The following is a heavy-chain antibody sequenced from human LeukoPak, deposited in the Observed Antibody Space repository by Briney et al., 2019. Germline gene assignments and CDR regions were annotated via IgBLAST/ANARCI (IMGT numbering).Heavy chain of an antibody. CDR1: DGSFSGYY. V-gene: IGHV4-59*01. D-gene: IGHD7-27*01. CDR3: AREALGIDY. Sequence: SETLSLTCAVYDGSFSGYYWSWIRQPPGKGLEWIGYIYYSGSTNYNPSLKSRVTISVDTSKNQFSLKLSSVTAADTAVHYCAREALGIDYWGQGTLVTVSS. CDR2: IYYSGST. J-gene: IGHJ4*02.